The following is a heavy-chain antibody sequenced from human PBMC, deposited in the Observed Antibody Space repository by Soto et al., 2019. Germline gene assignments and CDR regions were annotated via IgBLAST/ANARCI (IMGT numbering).Heavy chain of an antibody. J-gene: IGHJ6*02. D-gene: IGHD6-19*01. CDR1: GFTFSSYA. V-gene: IGHV3-23*01. CDR2: ISGSGGNT. Sequence: GGSLRLSCAASGFTFSSYAMSWVRQAPGKGLEWVSAISGSGGNTYYADSVKGRFTISRDNSNNTLYLQMNSLRAEDTAVYYCARVPAGESYYYYYGMDVWGQGTTVTVSS. CDR3: ARVPAGESYYYYYGMDV.